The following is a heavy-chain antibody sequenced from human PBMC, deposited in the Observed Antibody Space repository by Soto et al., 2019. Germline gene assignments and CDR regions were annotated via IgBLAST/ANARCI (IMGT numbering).Heavy chain of an antibody. V-gene: IGHV4-4*02. J-gene: IGHJ5*02. Sequence: QVQLRQSGPGLVKPSGTLSLSCAVSGGSISSTNWWSWVRQSPGKGLEWIGEIYHSGSTTYNPSPRGRVIMSVDKSNNQFSLQLRYVTAADTAVYYCATLPPRIELAVLPIPTWGQGTLVTVSA. D-gene: IGHD2-8*02. CDR1: GGSISSTNW. CDR3: ATLPPRIELAVLPIPT. CDR2: IYHSGST.